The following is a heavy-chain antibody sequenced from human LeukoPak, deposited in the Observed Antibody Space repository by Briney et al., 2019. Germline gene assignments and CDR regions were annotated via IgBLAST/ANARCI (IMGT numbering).Heavy chain of an antibody. Sequence: GGSLRLSGAASGFTFTSYGMHWVRQAPGKGLEWVGMIWYDGSHTKYADSVEGRFSISRDTSKNTLYLQMNSQRADDTAVYYCARGIPIPATHPIDYWGQGSLVTVSS. D-gene: IGHD2-21*01. CDR2: IWYDGSHT. J-gene: IGHJ4*02. CDR3: ARGIPIPATHPIDY. V-gene: IGHV3-33*03. CDR1: GFTFTSYG.